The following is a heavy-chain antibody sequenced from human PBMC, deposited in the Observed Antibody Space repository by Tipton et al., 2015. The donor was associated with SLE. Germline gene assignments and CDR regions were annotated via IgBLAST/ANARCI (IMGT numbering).Heavy chain of an antibody. CDR1: GDSINSHY. CDR3: ARDEYRYDTTGYHLLGHFDF. V-gene: IGHV4-59*11. D-gene: IGHD3-22*01. J-gene: IGHJ4*02. CDR2: IYYTGNT. Sequence: TLSLTCTVSGDSINSHYWSWIRQPPGKGLEWIGNIYYTGNTFYNPSLKSRVTISLDTSKNQFSLKLSSVTAADTAVYYCARDEYRYDTTGYHLLGHFDFWGQGTLVTVSS.